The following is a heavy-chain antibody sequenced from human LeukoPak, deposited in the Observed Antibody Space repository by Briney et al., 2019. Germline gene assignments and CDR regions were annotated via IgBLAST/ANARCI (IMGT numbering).Heavy chain of an antibody. D-gene: IGHD6-13*01. J-gene: IGHJ4*02. CDR3: ARVLKSSSFYFDY. Sequence: SVKVSCKASGGTFSSYAISWVRQAPGQGLERMGGIIPIFGTANYAQKFQGRVTITADESTSTAYMELSSLRSEDTAVYYCARVLKSSSFYFDYWGQGTLVTVSS. V-gene: IGHV1-69*01. CDR1: GGTFSSYA. CDR2: IIPIFGTA.